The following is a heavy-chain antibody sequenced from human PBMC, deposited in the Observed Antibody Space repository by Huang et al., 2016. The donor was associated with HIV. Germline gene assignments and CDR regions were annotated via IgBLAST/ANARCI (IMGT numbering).Heavy chain of an antibody. CDR1: GYTFRNYG. CDR3: ARTLYNHYLHSNTYGDY. J-gene: IGHJ4*02. D-gene: IGHD3-10*01. V-gene: IGHV1-18*04. CDR2: IRTSNGET. Sequence: QVHLVQSGAEVNKPGASVKVTCKTSGYTFRNYGVSWVRQAPAQRPEWMGWIRTSNGETHYAEKFQGRLTLTTETSTSTVYMELRSLASDDTAVYYCARTLYNHYLHSNTYGDYWGQGTLVTVSS.